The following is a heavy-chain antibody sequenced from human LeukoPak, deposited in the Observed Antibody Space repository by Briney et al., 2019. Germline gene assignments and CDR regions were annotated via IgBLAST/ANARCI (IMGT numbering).Heavy chain of an antibody. D-gene: IGHD3-3*01. CDR1: AYSISSGYR. Sequence: SETLSLTCAVSAYSISSGYRWGWIRRPPGKGLEGIGSIYHSGITYYNPSLKSRVTISVDTSNNQFSLELTSVTAADTAVYYFARETYYDFWSGLYYFDYWGQGTLVTVSS. CDR2: IYHSGIT. V-gene: IGHV4-38-2*02. J-gene: IGHJ4*02. CDR3: ARETYYDFWSGLYYFDY.